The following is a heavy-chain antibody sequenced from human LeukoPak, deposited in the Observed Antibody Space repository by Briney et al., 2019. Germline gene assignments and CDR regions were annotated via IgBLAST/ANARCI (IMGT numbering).Heavy chain of an antibody. Sequence: GGSLRVSCAASGCIFRNDGIHWVCQAPGKGLEWVAGISYDGANKYYADSVKGRCTISRDNAKNSVFLEMNNLRREDTAKYFCAKVRGPILGYYDFWGQGTLLIVSS. CDR1: GCIFRNDG. V-gene: IGHV3-30*18. CDR3: AKVRGPILGYYDF. CDR2: ISYDGANK. J-gene: IGHJ4*02. D-gene: IGHD1-26*01.